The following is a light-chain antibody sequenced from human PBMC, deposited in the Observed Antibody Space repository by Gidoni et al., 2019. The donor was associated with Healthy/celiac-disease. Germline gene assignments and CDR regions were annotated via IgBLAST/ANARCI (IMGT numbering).Light chain of an antibody. Sequence: QSVLTQPPSVSGATGQRVTISCTGSSSNIGAGYDVHWYQQLPGTAPKLLLYGNSNRPSGVPDRFSGSKSGTSASLAITGLQAEDEADYYCQSYDSSLSGVVFGGGTKLTVL. CDR2: GNS. CDR3: QSYDSSLSGVV. CDR1: SSNIGAGYD. V-gene: IGLV1-40*01. J-gene: IGLJ2*01.